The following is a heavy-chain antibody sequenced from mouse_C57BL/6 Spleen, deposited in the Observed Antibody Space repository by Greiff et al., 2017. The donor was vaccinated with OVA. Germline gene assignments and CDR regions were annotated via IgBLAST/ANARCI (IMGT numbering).Heavy chain of an antibody. J-gene: IGHJ4*01. Sequence: EVKLVESGGGLVKPGGSLKLSCAASGFTFSSYTMSWVRQTPEKRLEWVATISGGGGNTYYPDSVTGRFTISRDNAKNTLYLQMSSLRSEDTALYYCARHVGITTASMVYWGQGTSVTVSS. CDR1: GFTFSSYT. CDR2: ISGGGGNT. D-gene: IGHD1-2*01. V-gene: IGHV5-9*01. CDR3: ARHVGITTASMVY.